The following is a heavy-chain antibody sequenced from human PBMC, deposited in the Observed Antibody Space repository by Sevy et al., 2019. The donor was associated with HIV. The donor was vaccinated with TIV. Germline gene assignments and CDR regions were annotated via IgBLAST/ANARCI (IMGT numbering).Heavy chain of an antibody. D-gene: IGHD3-3*01. CDR3: ARDFTIFGVVSGIDY. CDR2: IKQDGSVK. J-gene: IGHJ4*02. CDR1: GFTLNSYW. Sequence: GGSLRLSCVASGFTLNSYWMHWVRQAPGKGLEWVANIKQDGSVKYYVDSVKGRFTISRDNARNLLYLQMNNLRVEDTAIYYCARDFTIFGVVSGIDYWGQGNLVTVSS. V-gene: IGHV3-7*03.